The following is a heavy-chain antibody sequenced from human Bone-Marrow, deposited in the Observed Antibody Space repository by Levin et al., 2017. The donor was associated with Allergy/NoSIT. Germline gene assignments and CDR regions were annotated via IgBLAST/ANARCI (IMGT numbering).Heavy chain of an antibody. CDR3: ARKTDSGGSGGDY. CDR1: EFPVSRHF. J-gene: IGHJ4*02. CDR2: IYSNGGT. V-gene: IGHV3-53*01. D-gene: IGHD3-22*01. Sequence: AGESLKISCAVSEFPVSRHFMTWVRQAPGKGPEWVSVIYSNGGTSYADFVKGRFTISRDSSKNTLYLQMNSLTVEDTAVYYCARKTDSGGSGGDYWGQGTLVTVSS.